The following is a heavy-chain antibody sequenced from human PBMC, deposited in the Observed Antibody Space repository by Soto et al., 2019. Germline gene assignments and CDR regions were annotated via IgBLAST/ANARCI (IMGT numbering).Heavy chain of an antibody. D-gene: IGHD3-10*01. V-gene: IGHV3-33*01. Sequence: QVQLVESGGGVVQPGRSLRLSCAASGFTFSSYGMHWVRQAPGKGLEWVAVIWYDGSNKYYADSVKGRFTISRDNSKNTLYLQMNSLRAEDTAVYYCARDFGVRGVTHFYYWGQGTLVTVSS. CDR3: ARDFGVRGVTHFYY. J-gene: IGHJ4*02. CDR1: GFTFSSYG. CDR2: IWYDGSNK.